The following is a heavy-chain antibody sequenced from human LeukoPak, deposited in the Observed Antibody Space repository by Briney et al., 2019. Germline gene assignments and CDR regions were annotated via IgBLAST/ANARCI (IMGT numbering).Heavy chain of an antibody. CDR2: IKQDESEI. CDR3: ARGRAIDV. V-gene: IGHV3-7*01. CDR1: GFTLTNNW. D-gene: IGHD2-21*01. Sequence: PGGSLRLSCVASGFTLTNNWMTWVRQAPGKGLEWVANIKQDESEIYYVDSVKGRFTISRDNARNLVYLQMNSLRVGDTAVYYCARGRAIDVWGQGTQVTVAA. J-gene: IGHJ4*02.